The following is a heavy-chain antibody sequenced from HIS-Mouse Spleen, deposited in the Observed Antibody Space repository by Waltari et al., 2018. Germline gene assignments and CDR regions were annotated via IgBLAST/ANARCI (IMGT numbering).Heavy chain of an antibody. Sequence: EVQLVESGGGLVQPGRSRRLSCAASGSTFDDYAMHWVRQAPGKGLEWVSGISWNSGSIGYADSVKGRFTISRDNAKNSLYLQMNSLRAEDTALYYCAKDGRSLNYWGQGTLVTVSS. CDR2: ISWNSGSI. CDR3: AKDGRSLNY. J-gene: IGHJ4*02. CDR1: GSTFDDYA. V-gene: IGHV3-9*01.